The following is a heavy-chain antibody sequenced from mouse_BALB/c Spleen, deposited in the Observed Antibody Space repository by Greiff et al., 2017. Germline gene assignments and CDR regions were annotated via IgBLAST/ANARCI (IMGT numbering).Heavy chain of an antibody. Sequence: EVMLVESGGGLVQPGGSRKLSCAASGFTFSSFGMHWVRQAPEKGLEWVAYISSGSSTIYYADTVKGRFTISRDNPKNTLFLQMTSLRSEDTAMYYCARAYGLYYAMDYWGQGTSVTVSS. V-gene: IGHV5-17*02. CDR1: GFTFSSFG. CDR3: ARAYGLYYAMDY. D-gene: IGHD2-10*02. J-gene: IGHJ4*01. CDR2: ISSGSSTI.